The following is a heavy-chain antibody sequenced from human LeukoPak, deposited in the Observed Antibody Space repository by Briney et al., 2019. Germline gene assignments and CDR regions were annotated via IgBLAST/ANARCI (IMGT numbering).Heavy chain of an antibody. CDR2: INPNSGGT. V-gene: IGHV1-2*02. CDR3: ARRERTAVTHFDY. J-gene: IGHJ4*02. Sequence: ASVKVSCKASGYTFTGYYMHWVRQAPGQGLEWMGWINPNSGGTNYAQKFQGRVTMTRDTSISTAYMELSRLRSDDTAVYFCARRERTAVTHFDYWGQGTLVTVSS. CDR1: GYTFTGYY. D-gene: IGHD4-17*01.